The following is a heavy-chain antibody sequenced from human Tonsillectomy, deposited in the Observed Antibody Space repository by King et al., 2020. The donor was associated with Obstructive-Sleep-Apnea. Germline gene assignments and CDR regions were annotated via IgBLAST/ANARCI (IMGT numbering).Heavy chain of an antibody. D-gene: IGHD3-9*01. CDR1: GYTFTSYG. Sequence: QLVQSGAEVKKPGASVRVSCKASGYTFTSYGISWVRQAPGQGLEWLGWISTSNGNTNYAQKLRGRVPMTTYTSTTTAYMGLRGLRSDDTAVYYCARGGYDILAGYYAGRDVDFDYWGQGTLVTVSS. CDR2: ISTSNGNT. V-gene: IGHV1-18*01. CDR3: ARGGYDILAGYYAGRDVDFDY. J-gene: IGHJ4*02.